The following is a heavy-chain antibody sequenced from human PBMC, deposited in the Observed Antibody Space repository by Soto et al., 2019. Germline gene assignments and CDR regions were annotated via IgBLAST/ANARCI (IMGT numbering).Heavy chain of an antibody. CDR3: ARDRGSYYFYSSNYYYGMDV. J-gene: IGHJ6*02. CDR2: ISAYNGNT. CDR1: GYTFASYG. V-gene: IGHV1-18*01. Sequence: ASVKVSCKASGYTFASYGISWVRQAPGQGLEWMGWISAYNGNTNYAQKLQGRVTMTTDTSTSTAYMELRSLRSDDTAVYYCARDRGSYYFYSSNYYYGMDVWGQGTTVTVSS. D-gene: IGHD1-26*01.